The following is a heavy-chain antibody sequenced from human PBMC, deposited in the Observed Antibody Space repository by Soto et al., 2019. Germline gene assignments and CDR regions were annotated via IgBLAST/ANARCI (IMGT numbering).Heavy chain of an antibody. CDR3: AADPSSGTSADLYYYYSGMDV. V-gene: IGHV1-58*01. CDR2: IVVGSGNT. J-gene: IGHJ6*02. CDR1: GFTFTSSA. D-gene: IGHD1-7*01. Sequence: SVKVSCKASGFTFTSSAVQWVRQARGQRLEWIGWIVVGSGNTNYAQKFQERVTITRDMSTSTAYMELSSLRSEDTAVYYCAADPSSGTSADLYYYYSGMDVWGPGTKVTIYS.